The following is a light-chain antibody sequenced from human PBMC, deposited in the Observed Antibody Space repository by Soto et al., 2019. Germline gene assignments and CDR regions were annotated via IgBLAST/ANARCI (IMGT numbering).Light chain of an antibody. CDR3: QQYDNLPLT. CDR1: QDISNY. Sequence: DIQMTQSPSSLSASVGDRVTITCQASQDISNYLNWYQQKPGKATKLLIYDASNLETGVPSRFSVSGSGTDFPFTISSLQPEDIATYYCQQYDNLPLTFGGGTKVETK. J-gene: IGKJ4*01. CDR2: DAS. V-gene: IGKV1-33*01.